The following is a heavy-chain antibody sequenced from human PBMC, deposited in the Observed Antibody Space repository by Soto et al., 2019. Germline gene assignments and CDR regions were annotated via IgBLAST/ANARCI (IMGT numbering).Heavy chain of an antibody. Sequence: QITLKESGPTLVRPAQTLTLTCDFSGFSLSTYHMGVAWIRQPPGKALEWLALIYWDDDKRYSPSLKDRLAISKDTASNQVVLTITTIDPGDSATYFCAHAGDYDLVTFDHWGPGTLVTVSS. CDR2: IYWDDDK. V-gene: IGHV2-5*02. CDR1: GFSLSTYHMG. CDR3: AHAGDYDLVTFDH. J-gene: IGHJ4*02. D-gene: IGHD2-21*02.